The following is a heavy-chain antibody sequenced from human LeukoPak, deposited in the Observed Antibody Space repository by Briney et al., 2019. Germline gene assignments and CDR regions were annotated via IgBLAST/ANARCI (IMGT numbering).Heavy chain of an antibody. CDR2: ISSRGDTI. V-gene: IGHV3-48*03. CDR3: ATEPSGLGYNVDC. D-gene: IGHD5-24*01. J-gene: IGHJ4*02. Sequence: GGSLRLSCAASGFTFSSYKMHWVRQAPGRGLEWVSYISSRGDTIFHADSVKGRFTTSRDNAKNSLYLQMNSLRVEDTAIYYCATEPSGLGYNVDCWGQGTLVTVSS. CDR1: GFTFSSYK.